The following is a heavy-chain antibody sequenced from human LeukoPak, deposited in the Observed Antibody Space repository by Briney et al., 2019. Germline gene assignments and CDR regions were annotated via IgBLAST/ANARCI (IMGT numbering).Heavy chain of an antibody. D-gene: IGHD3-22*01. CDR3: ARGPPGYYDSSGSRVFQH. J-gene: IGHJ1*01. Sequence: GGSLRLSCAASGFTFSSYSMNWVRQAPGKGLEWVSSISSSSSYIYYADSVKGRFTISRDNAKNSLYLQMNSLRAEDTAVYYCARGPPGYYDSSGSRVFQHWGQGTLVTVSS. CDR2: ISSSSSYI. V-gene: IGHV3-21*01. CDR1: GFTFSSYS.